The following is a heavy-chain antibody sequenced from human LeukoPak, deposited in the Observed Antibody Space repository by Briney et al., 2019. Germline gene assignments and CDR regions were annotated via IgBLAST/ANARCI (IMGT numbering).Heavy chain of an antibody. Sequence: GGSLRLSCEASGYTVSDKPMTWVRQAAGKGLEWVSVIYSDGSTYYSEPVKGRFYISRDNSKNTLYLQMNSLGADDTAVYYCPARPDSKRGPYDYWGQGTLVTVSS. J-gene: IGHJ4*02. CDR3: PARPDSKRGPYDY. V-gene: IGHV3-66*01. CDR2: IYSDGST. CDR1: GYTVSDKP. D-gene: IGHD3-16*01.